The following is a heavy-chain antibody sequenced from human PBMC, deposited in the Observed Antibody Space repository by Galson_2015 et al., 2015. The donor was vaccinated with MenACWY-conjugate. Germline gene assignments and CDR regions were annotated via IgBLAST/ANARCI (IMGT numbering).Heavy chain of an antibody. D-gene: IGHD3-10*01. J-gene: IGHJ4*02. V-gene: IGHV3-11*06. CDR2: IYSYSTYT. CDR3: ARVGTAVFPSSYEPHFDY. CDR1: GFTFSDYH. Sequence: SLRLSCAAYGFTFSDYHMTWIRQAPGKGLEWISYIYSYSTYTDHADSVKGRFTISRDNAKNSLYLQMNSLRDEDTAVYYCARVGTAVFPSSYEPHFDYWGQGTLVTVSS.